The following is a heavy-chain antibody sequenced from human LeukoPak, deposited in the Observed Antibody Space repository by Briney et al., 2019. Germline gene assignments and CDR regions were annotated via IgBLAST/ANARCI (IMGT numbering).Heavy chain of an antibody. V-gene: IGHV1-2*06. D-gene: IGHD3-22*01. Sequence: ASVKVSCXASGYTFTGYYMHWVRQARGQGLEWMGRINPNSGGTNYAQKFQGRVTMTRDTSISTAYMELSRLRSDDTAVYYCARVYYDSSGYLLFDYWGQGTLVTVSS. CDR3: ARVYYDSSGYLLFDY. CDR2: INPNSGGT. CDR1: GYTFTGYY. J-gene: IGHJ4*02.